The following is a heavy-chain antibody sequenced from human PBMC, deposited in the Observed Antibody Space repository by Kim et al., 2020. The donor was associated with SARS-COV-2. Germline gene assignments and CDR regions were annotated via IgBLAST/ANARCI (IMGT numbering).Heavy chain of an antibody. V-gene: IGHV3-23*01. CDR3: AKDGRSHTPGY. CDR2: ISSGGGST. D-gene: IGHD6-13*01. J-gene: IGHJ4*02. CDR1: GFTFSSYD. Sequence: GGSLRLSCAVSGFTFSSYDMSWVRQAPGEGLEWISGISSGGGSTYYADSVKGRFTVSRDNSKNTLYLQMNSLRADDTAIYYCAKDGRSHTPGYWGQGTLVTVSS.